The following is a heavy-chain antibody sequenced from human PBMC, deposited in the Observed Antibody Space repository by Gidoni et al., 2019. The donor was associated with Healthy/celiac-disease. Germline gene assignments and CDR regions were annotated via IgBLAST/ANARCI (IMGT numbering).Heavy chain of an antibody. J-gene: IGHJ4*02. Sequence: QVQLQESGPGLVKPSETLSLTCTVSGGSISSSYWSWIRQPPGKGLEWIGYIYYSGSTNYNPSLKSRVTISVDTSKNQFSLKLSSVTAADTAVYYCARRSGYCSSTSCQGRFDYWGQGTLVTVSS. V-gene: IGHV4-59*01. CDR3: ARRSGYCSSTSCQGRFDY. CDR1: GGSISSSY. D-gene: IGHD2-2*01. CDR2: IYYSGST.